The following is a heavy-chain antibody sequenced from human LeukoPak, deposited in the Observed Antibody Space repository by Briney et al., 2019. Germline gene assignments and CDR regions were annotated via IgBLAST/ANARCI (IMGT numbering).Heavy chain of an antibody. Sequence: EASVKVSCKASGYTFTNYYMRWVRQAPGQGLEWMGVINPSGDSTRYEQKFQDRVTMTRETSTRTVYMELSSLRSEDTAVYYCARGYSSSYRIDYWGQGTLVTVSS. CDR1: GYTFTNYY. D-gene: IGHD6-19*01. V-gene: IGHV1-46*01. CDR2: INPSGDST. CDR3: ARGYSSSYRIDY. J-gene: IGHJ4*02.